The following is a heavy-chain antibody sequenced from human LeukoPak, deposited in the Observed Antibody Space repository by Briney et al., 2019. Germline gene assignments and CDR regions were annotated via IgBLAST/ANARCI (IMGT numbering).Heavy chain of an antibody. Sequence: GGSLRLSCAASGFTFSSYDMHWVRQAPGKGLEWVAVIWYDGSNKYFADSVKGRFTISRDNSKNTLFLQTNTLRAEDTALYYCARDYAHSYGQFDYWGQGTLVTVSS. J-gene: IGHJ4*02. CDR1: GFTFSSYD. CDR3: ARDYAHSYGQFDY. D-gene: IGHD2-2*01. CDR2: IWYDGSNK. V-gene: IGHV3-33*01.